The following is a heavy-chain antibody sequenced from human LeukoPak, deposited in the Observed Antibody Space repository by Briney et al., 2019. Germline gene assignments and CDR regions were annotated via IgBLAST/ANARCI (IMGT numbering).Heavy chain of an antibody. CDR3: ARGASRSFDY. CDR1: GYTFTSYD. Sequence: ASVKVSCKASGYTFTSYDINWVRQATGQGLEWMGWMNPSSGNTGYAQKFQGRVLITRSTSISTAYMELSSLRSEDTAVYYCARGASRSFDYWGQGTQVTVS. V-gene: IGHV1-8*03. J-gene: IGHJ4*02. CDR2: MNPSSGNT.